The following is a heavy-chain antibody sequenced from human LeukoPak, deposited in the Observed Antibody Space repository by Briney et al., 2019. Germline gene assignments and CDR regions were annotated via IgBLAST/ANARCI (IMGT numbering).Heavy chain of an antibody. V-gene: IGHV3-23*01. CDR2: ISGSGGST. CDR1: GFTYRNYE. Sequence: GGSLRLSCAASGFTYRNYEMNWVRQAPGKGLEWVSAISGSGGSTYYADSVKGRFTISRDNSKNTLYLQMNSLRAEDTAVYYCAKGREVFDYWGQGTLVTVSS. J-gene: IGHJ4*02. CDR3: AKGREVFDY.